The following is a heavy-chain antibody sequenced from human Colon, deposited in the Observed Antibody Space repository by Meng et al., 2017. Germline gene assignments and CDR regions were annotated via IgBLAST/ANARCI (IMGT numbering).Heavy chain of an antibody. V-gene: IGHV3-7*01. CDR1: GFTLSSSS. CDR2: IDPDGTVK. J-gene: IGHJ4*02. D-gene: IGHD7-27*01. CDR3: ARDSGWGSLDY. Sequence: GESLKISCAASGFTLSSSSMSWVRQAPGKGLEWVGNIDPDGTVKNYVDSVKGRFTFSRDNAKNSLFLQMNSLRAEDTAVYYCARDSGWGSLDYWGQGTLVTVSS.